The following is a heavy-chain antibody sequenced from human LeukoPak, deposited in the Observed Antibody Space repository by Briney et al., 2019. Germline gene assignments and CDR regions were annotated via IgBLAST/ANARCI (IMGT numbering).Heavy chain of an antibody. J-gene: IGHJ3*02. D-gene: IGHD5-18*01. Sequence: GGSLRLSCAASGFTFSSYWMHWVRQAPGKGLVWVSRINSDGSSTSYADSVKGRFTISRDNAKSTLYLQMNSLRAEDTAVYYCARRTYSYVDDAFDIWGQGTMVTVSS. CDR3: ARRTYSYVDDAFDI. V-gene: IGHV3-74*01. CDR2: INSDGSST. CDR1: GFTFSSYW.